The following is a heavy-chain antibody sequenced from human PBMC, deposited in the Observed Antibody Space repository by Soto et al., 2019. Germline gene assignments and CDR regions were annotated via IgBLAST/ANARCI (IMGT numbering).Heavy chain of an antibody. CDR3: ATDSPLRFLEWFSPNFDY. CDR1: GYPLTEFC. V-gene: IGHV1-24*01. Sequence: APLKGFCKCSGYPLTEFCNQLVRHAPGKRPEWMGGFDPEDGETIYAQKLQGRVTMTEDTSTDTAYMELSSLRSEDTAVYYCATDSPLRFLEWFSPNFDYWGQGTLVTVSS. J-gene: IGHJ4*02. D-gene: IGHD3-3*01. CDR2: FDPEDGET.